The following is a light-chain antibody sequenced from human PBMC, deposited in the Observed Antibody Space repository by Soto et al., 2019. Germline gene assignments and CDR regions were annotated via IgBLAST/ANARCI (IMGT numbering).Light chain of an antibody. CDR2: WAS. CDR1: QSVLYSSKNKNF. Sequence: DIVMTQSPDSLAVSLGERATIHCKSIQSVLYSSKNKNFLTWYQQKPGQPPKLLIYWASTRESGVPDRFTGSGSGTDFTLTISSLQAEDVAVYYCQQHYITPITFGQGTRLEIK. V-gene: IGKV4-1*01. J-gene: IGKJ5*01. CDR3: QQHYITPIT.